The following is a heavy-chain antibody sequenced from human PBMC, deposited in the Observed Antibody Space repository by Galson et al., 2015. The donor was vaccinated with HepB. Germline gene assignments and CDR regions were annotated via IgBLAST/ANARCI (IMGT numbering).Heavy chain of an antibody. V-gene: IGHV3-9*01. Sequence: SLRLSCAASEFKFADYAMHWVRQVPGKGLQWVSGISWDSRNIGYANSVKGRFNISRDNAKNSLYMQMNSLTTEDTALYYCTKAAIAMAPPYYMDVWGKGTTVTVSS. D-gene: IGHD6-19*01. CDR2: ISWDSRNI. CDR3: TKAAIAMAPPYYMDV. J-gene: IGHJ6*03. CDR1: EFKFADYA.